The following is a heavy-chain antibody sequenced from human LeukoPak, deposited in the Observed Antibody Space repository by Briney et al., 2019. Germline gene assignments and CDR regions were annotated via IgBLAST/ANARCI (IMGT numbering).Heavy chain of an antibody. CDR1: GFTFGDYA. V-gene: IGHV4-38-2*02. Sequence: MSGRSLRLSCTASGFTFGDYAMSWIRQPPGKGLEWIGSIYHSGTTYYNPSLKSRVTISVDTSKNQFSLKLSSVTAADTAVYYCARDQPYIDVWRKGTTVTVSS. J-gene: IGHJ6*03. CDR3: ARDQPYIDV. CDR2: IYHSGTT.